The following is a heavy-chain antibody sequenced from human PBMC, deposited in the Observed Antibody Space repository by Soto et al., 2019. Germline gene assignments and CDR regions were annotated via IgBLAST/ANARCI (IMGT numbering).Heavy chain of an antibody. Sequence: QVQLQESGPGLVKPSETLSLTCTVSGGSISNYHWSWIRQPPGKGLEWIGYIYYSGSTNYNPSLKGRVTISVDTSKNHFSLKVNSVTAADTAVYYCARRREYPFYFDYWGQGTLVTVSS. V-gene: IGHV4-59*08. CDR1: GGSISNYH. CDR3: ARRREYPFYFDY. J-gene: IGHJ4*02. D-gene: IGHD2-2*02. CDR2: IYYSGST.